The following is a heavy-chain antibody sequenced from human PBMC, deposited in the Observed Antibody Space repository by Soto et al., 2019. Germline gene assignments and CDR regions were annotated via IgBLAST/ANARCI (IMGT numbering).Heavy chain of an antibody. V-gene: IGHV4-4*02. CDR2: ISHSGIT. CDR1: VASISRSHW. J-gene: IGHJ4*02. Sequence: QVQLQESGPGRVSPSGALSVTCAVSVASISRSHWWSWVRQSPGKGLEWIGEISHSGITNYTPALKSRVTISGDKSKNQLSLKLTSVTAADTAVYYCARVRYDRSGFDHWGQGTLVSVSS. D-gene: IGHD3-22*01. CDR3: ARVRYDRSGFDH.